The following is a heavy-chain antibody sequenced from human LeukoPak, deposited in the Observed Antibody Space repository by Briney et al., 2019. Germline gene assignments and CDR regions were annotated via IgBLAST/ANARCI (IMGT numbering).Heavy chain of an antibody. Sequence: GGSLRLSCAASGFTFSSHAMSWVRQAPGKGLEWVSAISGSGGSTYYADSVKGRFTISRDNSKNTLYLQMNSLRAEDTAVYYCARDLVGANGGASYYFDYWGQGTLVTVSS. V-gene: IGHV3-23*01. J-gene: IGHJ4*02. CDR2: ISGSGGST. D-gene: IGHD1-26*01. CDR3: ARDLVGANGGASYYFDY. CDR1: GFTFSSHA.